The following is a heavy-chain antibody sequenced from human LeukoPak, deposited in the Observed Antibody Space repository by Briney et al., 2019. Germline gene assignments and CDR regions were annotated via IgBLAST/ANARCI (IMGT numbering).Heavy chain of an antibody. D-gene: IGHD5-18*01. V-gene: IGHV3-11*01. CDR3: ARAAQLWLLDAFDI. Sequence: GGSLRLSCAASGFTFSDYYMSWIRQAPGKGLEWVSYISSSGSTIYYADSVKGRFTISRDNAKNSLYLQMNSLRAEDTAVYYCARAAQLWLLDAFDIWGQGTMVTVSS. CDR2: ISSSGSTI. J-gene: IGHJ3*02. CDR1: GFTFSDYY.